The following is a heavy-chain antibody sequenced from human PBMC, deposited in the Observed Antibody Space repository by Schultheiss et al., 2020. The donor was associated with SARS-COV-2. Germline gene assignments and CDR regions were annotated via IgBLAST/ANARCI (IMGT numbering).Heavy chain of an antibody. D-gene: IGHD2-15*01. CDR3: VRDRSWWTPYNCFDL. J-gene: IGHJ5*02. V-gene: IGHV3-30*04. CDR1: GFTFSSYA. CDR2: ISYDGSNK. Sequence: GGSLRLSCAASGFTFSSYAMHWVRQAPGKGLEWVAVISYDGSNKYYADSMQGRFTVSRDNANNSLYLQMHSLRAEDTAVYYCVRDRSWWTPYNCFDLWGRGTLVTVSS.